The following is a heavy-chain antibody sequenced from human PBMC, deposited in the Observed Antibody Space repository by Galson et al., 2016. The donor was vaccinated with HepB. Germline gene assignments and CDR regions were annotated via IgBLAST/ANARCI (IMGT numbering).Heavy chain of an antibody. D-gene: IGHD3-3*01. CDR2: ISFDGTND. CDR3: AKGGILGVVSPFDN. Sequence: SLRLSCAASGFTFSTYGMHWVRQAPGKGLEWVAVISFDGTNDYYADSVKGRFPISRGNSKNTLYLQMNTLRVEDTAVYYCAKGGILGVVSPFDNWGQGTLVTVSS. V-gene: IGHV3-30*18. J-gene: IGHJ4*02. CDR1: GFTFSTYG.